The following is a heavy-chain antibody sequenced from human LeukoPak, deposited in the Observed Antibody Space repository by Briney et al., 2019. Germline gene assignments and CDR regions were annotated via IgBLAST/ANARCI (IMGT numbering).Heavy chain of an antibody. CDR3: ARDPLRYCSGGSCYSNDY. CDR2: IIPILGIA. Sequence: ASVKVSCKASGGTFGSYTISWVRQAPGQGLEWMGRIIPILGIANYAQKFQGRVTITADKSTSTAYMELSSLRSEDTAVYYCARDPLRYCSGGSCYSNDYWGQGTLVTVSS. CDR1: GGTFGSYT. D-gene: IGHD2-15*01. J-gene: IGHJ4*02. V-gene: IGHV1-69*04.